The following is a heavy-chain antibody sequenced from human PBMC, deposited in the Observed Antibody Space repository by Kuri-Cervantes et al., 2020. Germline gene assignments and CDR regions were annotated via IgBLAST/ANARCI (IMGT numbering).Heavy chain of an antibody. CDR2: ISGSSSTI. D-gene: IGHD3-3*01. Sequence: GESLKISCATSGFTFSSYSTNWVRQAPGKGLEWVSFISGSSSTIYYADSVKGRFTTSRDNAKNSLYLQMNSLRAEDMAVYYCVARVPSTIFGVVINYYYMDVWCKGTTVTVSS. J-gene: IGHJ6*03. CDR1: GFTFSSYS. V-gene: IGHV3-48*01. CDR3: VARVPSTIFGVVINYYYMDV.